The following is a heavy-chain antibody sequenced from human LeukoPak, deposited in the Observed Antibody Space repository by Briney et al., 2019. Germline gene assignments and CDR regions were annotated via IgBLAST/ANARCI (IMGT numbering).Heavy chain of an antibody. CDR1: GFTFDDYA. Sequence: GGSLTLSCAASGFTFDDYAMYWVRQGPGKGLEWVSGITWNSGSIGYADSVKGRFTISRDNAKNSLYLQMNSLRTEDTALYYCAKGLAGAVDYWGQGTLVTVSS. V-gene: IGHV3-9*01. CDR3: AKGLAGAVDY. J-gene: IGHJ4*02. CDR2: ITWNSGSI. D-gene: IGHD6-19*01.